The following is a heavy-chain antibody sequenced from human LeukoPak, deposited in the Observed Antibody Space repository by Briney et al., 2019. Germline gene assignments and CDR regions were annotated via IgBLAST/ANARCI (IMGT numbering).Heavy chain of an antibody. Sequence: PSQTLSLTCTVSGGSISSGSYYWSWIRQPAGKGLEWIGRIYTSGSTNYNPSLKSRVTISVDTSKNQFSLKLSSVTAADTAVYYCARVYPLAFDIWGQGTMVTVSS. CDR2: IYTSGST. CDR3: ARVYPLAFDI. V-gene: IGHV4-61*02. J-gene: IGHJ3*02. CDR1: GGSISSGSYY. D-gene: IGHD5/OR15-5a*01.